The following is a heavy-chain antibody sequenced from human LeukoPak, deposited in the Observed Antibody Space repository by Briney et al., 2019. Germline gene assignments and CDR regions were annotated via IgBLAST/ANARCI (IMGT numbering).Heavy chain of an antibody. CDR3: AKCHISGWYYFGY. CDR1: GFTFNNYA. D-gene: IGHD6-19*01. CDR2: ISYDGSNK. V-gene: IGHV3-30*18. Sequence: GGSLRLSCAASGFTFNNYAMTWVRQAPGKGLEWVALISYDGSNKYYADSVKSRFTLTRDNSKNTLFLQMNSLTPEDTAVYYCAKCHISGWYYFGYWGQGTLVTVSS. J-gene: IGHJ4*02.